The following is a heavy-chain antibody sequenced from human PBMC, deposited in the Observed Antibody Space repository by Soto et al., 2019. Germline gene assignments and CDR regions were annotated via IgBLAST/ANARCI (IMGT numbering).Heavy chain of an antibody. J-gene: IGHJ4*02. CDR3: ARGLHYYDSSVYYGY. CDR1: GFTFSSYS. D-gene: IGHD3-22*01. Sequence: GSLRLSCAASGFTFSSYSMNWVRQAPGKGLDWVSSISSSSSYIYYADSVKGRFTISRDNAKNSLYLQMNSLRAEDTAVYYCARGLHYYDSSVYYGYWGQGTLVTVSS. V-gene: IGHV3-21*01. CDR2: ISSSSSYI.